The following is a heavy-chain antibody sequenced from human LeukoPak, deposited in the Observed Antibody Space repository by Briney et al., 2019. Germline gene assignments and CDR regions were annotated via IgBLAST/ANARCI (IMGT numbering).Heavy chain of an antibody. Sequence: PGGSLRLSCAASGFTVSSNYMSWVRQAPGKGLEWVSVIYSGGTTYYTDSVKGRLTISRDNSMNTLYLQMNSLRAEDTAVYYCAKDHLWDYGDPTPAGWFDPWGQGTLVTVSS. J-gene: IGHJ5*02. CDR3: AKDHLWDYGDPTPAGWFDP. V-gene: IGHV3-66*01. CDR1: GFTVSSNY. D-gene: IGHD4-17*01. CDR2: IYSGGTT.